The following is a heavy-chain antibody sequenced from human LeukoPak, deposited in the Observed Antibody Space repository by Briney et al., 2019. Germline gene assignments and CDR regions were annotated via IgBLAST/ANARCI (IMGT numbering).Heavy chain of an antibody. J-gene: IGHJ5*02. Sequence: GGSLRLSCAASGFTFSSYAMSWVRQAPGKGLEWVSAISGSGGSTYYADSVKGRFTISRDNSKNTLYLQMNSLRAEDTAVYYCARVVGYCSSTSCYKEDWFDPWGQGTLVTVSS. D-gene: IGHD2-2*02. CDR2: ISGSGGST. V-gene: IGHV3-23*01. CDR1: GFTFSSYA. CDR3: ARVVGYCSSTSCYKEDWFDP.